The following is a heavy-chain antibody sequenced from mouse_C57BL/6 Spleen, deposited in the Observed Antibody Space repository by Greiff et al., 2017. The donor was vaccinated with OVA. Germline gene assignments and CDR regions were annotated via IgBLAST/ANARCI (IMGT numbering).Heavy chain of an antibody. CDR1: GYTFTDYY. J-gene: IGHJ2*01. D-gene: IGHD1-1*01. V-gene: IGHV1-19*01. CDR2: INPYNGGT. CDR3: ARSLGGSRGYYFDY. Sequence: VQLQQSGPVLVKPGASVKMSCKASGYTFTDYYMNWVKQSHGKSLEWIGVINPYNGGTSYNQKFKGKATLTVDKSSSTAYMELNSLTSEDSAVYYCARSLGGSRGYYFDYWGQGTTLTVSS.